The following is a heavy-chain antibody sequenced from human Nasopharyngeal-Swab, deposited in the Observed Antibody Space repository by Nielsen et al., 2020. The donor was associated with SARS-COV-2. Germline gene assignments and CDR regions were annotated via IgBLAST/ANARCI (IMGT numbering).Heavy chain of an antibody. CDR1: GFSPSNARMG. Sequence: SGPTLVKPTETLTLTCTVSGFSPSNARMGVSWIRQPPGKALESLAHIFSNDEKSYSTSLKSRPTISKDTSKSQVVLTMTNMDPVDTATYYCARMGWLHLYYFDYWGQGTLVTVSS. V-gene: IGHV2-26*01. D-gene: IGHD5-24*01. J-gene: IGHJ4*02. CDR3: ARMGWLHLYYFDY. CDR2: IFSNDEK.